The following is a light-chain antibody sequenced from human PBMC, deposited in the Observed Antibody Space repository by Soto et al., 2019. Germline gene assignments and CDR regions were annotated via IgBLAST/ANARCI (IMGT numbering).Light chain of an antibody. CDR2: DVS. J-gene: IGLJ2*01. V-gene: IGLV2-14*01. CDR3: SSYTSSSTNVV. CDR1: SSDVGGYNY. Sequence: QSALTQPASVSGSPGQSITISCTGTSSDVGGYNYVSWYQQHPGKAPKLMIYDVSNRPSGVSNRFSGSKSGNTASLTISGLQAEDEADYYCSSYTSSSTNVVFGGGTKDTVL.